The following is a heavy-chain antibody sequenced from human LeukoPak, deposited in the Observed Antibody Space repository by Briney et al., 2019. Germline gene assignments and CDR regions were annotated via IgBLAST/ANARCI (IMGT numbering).Heavy chain of an antibody. V-gene: IGHV4-34*01. J-gene: IGHJ4*02. CDR1: GGSFSGYY. CDR3: ARGRYTYYYDSSGYPFGY. D-gene: IGHD3-22*01. CDR2: INHSGST. Sequence: SETLSLTCAVYGGSFSGYYWSWIRQPPGKGLEWIGEINHSGSTNYNPSLKSRVTISVDTSKNQFSLKLSSVTAADTAVYYCARGRYTYYYDSSGYPFGYWGREPWSPSPQ.